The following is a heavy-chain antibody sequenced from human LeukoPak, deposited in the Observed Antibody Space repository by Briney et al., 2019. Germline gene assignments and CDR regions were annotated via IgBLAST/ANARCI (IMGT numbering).Heavy chain of an antibody. Sequence: ASVKVSCKASGGTFGSYAISWVRQAPGQGLEWMGRIIPILGIANYAQKFQGRVTITADKSTSTAYMELSSLRSEDTAVYYCARKTALIPAAFDYWGQGTLVTVSS. J-gene: IGHJ4*02. V-gene: IGHV1-69*04. CDR3: ARKTALIPAAFDY. D-gene: IGHD2-2*01. CDR1: GGTFGSYA. CDR2: IIPILGIA.